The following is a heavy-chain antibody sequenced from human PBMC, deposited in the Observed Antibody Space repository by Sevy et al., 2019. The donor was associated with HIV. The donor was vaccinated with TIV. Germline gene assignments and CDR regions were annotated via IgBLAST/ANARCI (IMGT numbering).Heavy chain of an antibody. V-gene: IGHV3-23*01. J-gene: IGHJ6*02. CDR3: AKRRVQSGLSGGGANFGMDV. CDR2: LIGGGSRT. D-gene: IGHD2-8*02. Sequence: GGSLRLSCAASGFPFSNYAMSWVRQAPGKGLEWVSTLIGGGSRTYYADSVTGRFIISRDNSRNTLYRQMNSLRAEETAIYYCAKRRVQSGLSGGGANFGMDVCGRGTTVTVSS. CDR1: GFPFSNYA.